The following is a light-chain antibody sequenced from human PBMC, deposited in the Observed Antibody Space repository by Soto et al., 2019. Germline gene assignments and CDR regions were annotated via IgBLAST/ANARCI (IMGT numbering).Light chain of an antibody. Sequence: QSVLTQPASVSGSPGQSITISCTGTSSVVGSYNLVSWYQQHPGKAPKLMIYEVSERPSGVSNRFSGSKSGNTASLTISGLQAEDEADYYCCSYAGSSTFGFGTGTKVTVL. CDR2: EVS. V-gene: IGLV2-23*02. CDR3: CSYAGSSTFG. J-gene: IGLJ1*01. CDR1: SSVVGSYNL.